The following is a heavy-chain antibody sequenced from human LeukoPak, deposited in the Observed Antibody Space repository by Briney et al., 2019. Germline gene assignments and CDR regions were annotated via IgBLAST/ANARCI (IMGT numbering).Heavy chain of an antibody. CDR3: ARYSTIKYYDILTGYYPTAGPFDY. D-gene: IGHD3-9*01. CDR2: INYSGST. Sequence: SETLSLTCTVSGGSISSYYWSWIRQPPGKGLEWIGYINYSGSTNYNPSLKSRVTISVDTSKNQFSLKLSSVTAADTAVYYCARYSTIKYYDILTGYYPTAGPFDYWGQGTLVTVSS. V-gene: IGHV4-59*08. J-gene: IGHJ4*02. CDR1: GGSISSYY.